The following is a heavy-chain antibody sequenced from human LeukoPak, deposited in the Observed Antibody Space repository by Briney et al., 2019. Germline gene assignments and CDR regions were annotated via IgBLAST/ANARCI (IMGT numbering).Heavy chain of an antibody. V-gene: IGHV3-21*01. CDR3: ARGLVVVPAAVYYFDY. J-gene: IGHJ4*02. Sequence: PGGSLRLSCAASGFTFSSYSMNWVRQAPGKGLEWVSSISSSSSYIYYADSVKGRFTISRDNAKNSLYLQMNSLRAEDTAVYYCARGLVVVPAAVYYFDYWGQGTLVTVSS. CDR2: ISSSSSYI. CDR1: GFTFSSYS. D-gene: IGHD2-2*01.